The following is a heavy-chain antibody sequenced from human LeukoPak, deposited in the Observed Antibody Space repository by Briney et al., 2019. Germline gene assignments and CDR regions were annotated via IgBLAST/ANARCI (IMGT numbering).Heavy chain of an antibody. D-gene: IGHD6-19*01. J-gene: IGHJ4*02. CDR1: GLTFSTYS. CDR3: ARVGYSSGWYFDY. V-gene: IGHV3-21*01. CDR2: ISSTSSYI. Sequence: AGGSLRLSCAASGLTFSTYSMNWVRQAPGRGLEWVSSISSTSSYIYYADSVKGRFTISRDNAQKSLYLQMNSLRAVDTAVYYCARVGYSSGWYFDYWGQGTLVTVSS.